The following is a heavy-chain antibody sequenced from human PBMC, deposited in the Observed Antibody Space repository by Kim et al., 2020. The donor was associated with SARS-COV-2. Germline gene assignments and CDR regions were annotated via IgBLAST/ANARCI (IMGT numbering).Heavy chain of an antibody. V-gene: IGHV3-33*01. CDR2: IWYDGSNK. Sequence: GGSLRLSCAASGFTFSSYGMHWVRQAPGKGLEWVAVIWYDGSNKYYADSVKGRFTISRDNSKNTLYLQMNSRRAEDTAVYYCEREYGALELPSGYWGQGTLVTVSS. CDR1: GFTFSSYG. J-gene: IGHJ4*02. D-gene: IGHD1-7*01. CDR3: EREYGALELPSGY.